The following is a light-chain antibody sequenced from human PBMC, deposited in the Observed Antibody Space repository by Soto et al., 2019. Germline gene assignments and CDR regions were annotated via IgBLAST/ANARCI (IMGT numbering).Light chain of an antibody. CDR3: SSYAGTNNYV. CDR1: SSDVGGYNY. CDR2: EVS. V-gene: IGLV2-8*01. J-gene: IGLJ1*01. Sequence: QSALTQPPSASGSPGQSVTISCTGTSSDVGGYNYVSWYQQHPGKAPKLMIYEVSKRPSGVPDRFSGSKSGNTASLTVSGPQAEDEADYYCSSYAGTNNYVFGTGTQLTVL.